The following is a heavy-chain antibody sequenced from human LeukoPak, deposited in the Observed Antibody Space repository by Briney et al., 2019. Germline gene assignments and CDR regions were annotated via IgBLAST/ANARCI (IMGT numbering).Heavy chain of an antibody. V-gene: IGHV3-48*04. D-gene: IGHD3-16*01. Sequence: RGSLRLSCAVSGLTFSSYSMNWVRQAPGKGLEWLSYISSSGGTMYYADSVRGRFTISRDNAKNSLYLQMNSLRVEDTAMYYCTRGFDVSDYWGQGTVVTVSS. CDR1: GLTFSSYS. J-gene: IGHJ4*02. CDR3: TRGFDVSDY. CDR2: ISSSGGTM.